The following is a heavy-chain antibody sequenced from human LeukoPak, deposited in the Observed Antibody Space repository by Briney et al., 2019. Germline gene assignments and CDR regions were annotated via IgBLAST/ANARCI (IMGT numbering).Heavy chain of an antibody. J-gene: IGHJ5*02. CDR3: AREPTYSRFDP. V-gene: IGHV4-59*12. Sequence: SETLSLTCTVSGDSISSYYWSWIRHPPGKGPEWIGYIYYTGSTNYNPSLESRVIISVDRSKSQFSLKLSAVTAADTAVYYCAREPTYSRFDPWGQGTLVTVSS. D-gene: IGHD2-21*01. CDR2: IYYTGST. CDR1: GDSISSYY.